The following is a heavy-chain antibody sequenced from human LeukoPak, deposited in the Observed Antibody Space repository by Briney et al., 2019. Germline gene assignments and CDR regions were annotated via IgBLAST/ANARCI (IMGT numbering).Heavy chain of an antibody. CDR3: ARDLPHYDSSVYLPPGYYYYFMDG. CDR2: INPNSGGT. J-gene: IGHJ6*03. D-gene: IGHD3-22*01. V-gene: IGHV1-2*02. Sequence: ASVKVSCKSSGYTFTGSYMHWVPQAPGQGLEWMGWINPNSGGTNYAQKFQGRVTMTRDTSISTAYMELSRLRSEDTAVYYGARDLPHYDSSVYLPPGYYYYFMDGWGKGTTVTVSS. CDR1: GYTFTGSY.